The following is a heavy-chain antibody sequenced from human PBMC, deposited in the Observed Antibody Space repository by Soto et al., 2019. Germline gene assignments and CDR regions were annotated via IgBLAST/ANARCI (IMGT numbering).Heavy chain of an antibody. CDR2: INPNSGGT. CDR3: AGSDQYYYDSSAPGAFDI. Sequence: GASVKVSCEASGYTFTGYYMHWVRQSPGQGLEWMGWINPNSGGTNYAQKFQGRVTMTRDTSISTAYMELSRLRFDDTAVYYCAGSDQYYYDSSAPGAFDIWGQGTMVTVSS. V-gene: IGHV1-2*02. D-gene: IGHD3-22*01. CDR1: GYTFTGYY. J-gene: IGHJ3*02.